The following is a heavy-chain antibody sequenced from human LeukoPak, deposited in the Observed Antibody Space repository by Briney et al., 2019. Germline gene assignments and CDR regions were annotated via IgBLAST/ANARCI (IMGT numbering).Heavy chain of an antibody. J-gene: IGHJ4*02. CDR1: GFTFSGYW. D-gene: IGHD1-26*01. CDR2: IKQGGSEK. V-gene: IGHV3-7*01. CDR3: ARERRIDTYYFDY. Sequence: GGSLRLSCAASGFTFSGYWMSWVRRAPGKGLEWVANIKQGGSEKNYVDSVKGRFTISRDNAKNSLYLQVNILRAEDTAVYYCARERRIDTYYFDYWGQGTLVTVSS.